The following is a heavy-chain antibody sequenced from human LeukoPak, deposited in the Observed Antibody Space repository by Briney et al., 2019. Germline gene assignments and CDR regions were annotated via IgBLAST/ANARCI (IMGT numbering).Heavy chain of an antibody. Sequence: GGSLRLSCAASGFTFSNYWMSWVRRAPGKGLEWVAAISGSVASTYYADSVKGRLTISRDNSKNTLYLQMNSLRAEDTAVYYCAKHPSGYYYDLFDYWGQGTLVTVSS. CDR2: ISGSVAST. D-gene: IGHD3-22*01. CDR1: GFTFSNYW. CDR3: AKHPSGYYYDLFDY. J-gene: IGHJ4*02. V-gene: IGHV3-23*01.